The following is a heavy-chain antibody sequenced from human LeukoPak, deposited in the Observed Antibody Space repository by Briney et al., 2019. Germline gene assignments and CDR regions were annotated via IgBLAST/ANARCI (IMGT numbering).Heavy chain of an antibody. CDR1: GFTFSSYE. V-gene: IGHV3-48*03. CDR2: ISSSGSTI. J-gene: IGHJ4*02. Sequence: PGGSLRLSCAASGFTFSSYEMNWVRQAPGKGLEWVSYISSSGSTIYYADSVKGRFTISRDNSKNTLYLQMNSLRAEDTAVYYCARVVRWGDWSWYYFDYWGQGTLVTVSS. CDR3: ARVVRWGDWSWYYFDY. D-gene: IGHD4-23*01.